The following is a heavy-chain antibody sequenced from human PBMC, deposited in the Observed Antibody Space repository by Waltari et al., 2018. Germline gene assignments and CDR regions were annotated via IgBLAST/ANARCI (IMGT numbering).Heavy chain of an antibody. V-gene: IGHV4-30-4*01. CDR1: GGLVNNGEFF. CDR3: ARREGYNSLDY. Sequence: QVQLQESGPGLVKPSQTLSLTCSVSGGLVNNGEFFWSWIRQPPGKGLEWIGYIYYSGGTYYNPSLKSRLTMSVDTSKNQFSLNLRSVTAADTAVYYCARREGYNSLDYWGQGILVTVSS. J-gene: IGHJ4*02. D-gene: IGHD1-1*01. CDR2: IYYSGGT.